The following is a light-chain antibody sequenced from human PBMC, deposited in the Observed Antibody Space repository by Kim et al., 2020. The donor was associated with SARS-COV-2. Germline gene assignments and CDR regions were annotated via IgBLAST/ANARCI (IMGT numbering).Light chain of an antibody. CDR3: QQYGGAPWA. CDR1: QSVSSSS. V-gene: IGKV3-20*01. J-gene: IGKJ1*01. CDR2: GTC. Sequence: EIVLTQSPGTLSLSPGERATLSCRASQSVSSSSLAWYQQKPGQAPRLLIYGTCRMATGIPDRFSGSGSGTDFTRTISRLEPEDFAVYYCQQYGGAPWAFGQGTKVDIK.